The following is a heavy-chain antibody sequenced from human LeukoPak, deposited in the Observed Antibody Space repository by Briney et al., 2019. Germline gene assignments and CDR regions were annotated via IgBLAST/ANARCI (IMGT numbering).Heavy chain of an antibody. CDR2: ISYDGSNK. CDR1: GITFSSYA. CDR3: ARDLVGHPPEYYFDY. Sequence: PGRSLRLSCAASGITFSSYAMHWVRQAPGKGLEWVAVISYDGSNKYYADSVKGRFTISRDNSKNTLYLQMNSLRAEDTAVYYCARDLVGHPPEYYFDYWGQGTLVTVSS. V-gene: IGHV3-30-3*01. J-gene: IGHJ4*02. D-gene: IGHD2-2*01.